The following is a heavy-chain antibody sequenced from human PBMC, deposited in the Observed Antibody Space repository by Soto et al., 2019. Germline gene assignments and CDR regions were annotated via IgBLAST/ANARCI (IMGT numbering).Heavy chain of an antibody. CDR2: IYYSGST. CDR1: GGSISSGGYY. V-gene: IGHV4-31*03. J-gene: IGHJ4*02. D-gene: IGHD5-18*01. Sequence: SETLSLTCTVSGGSISSGGYYWSWIRQHPGKGLEWIGYIYYSGSTYYNPSLKSRVTISVDTSKNQFSLKLSSVTAADTAVYYCARVNTAMALDYWGQGTLVTAPQ. CDR3: ARVNTAMALDY.